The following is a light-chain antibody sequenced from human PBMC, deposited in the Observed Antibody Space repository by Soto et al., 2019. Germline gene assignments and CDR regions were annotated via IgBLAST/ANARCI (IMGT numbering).Light chain of an antibody. V-gene: IGKV1-5*01. CDR2: DAS. CDR1: QSISSW. J-gene: IGKJ2*01. Sequence: DIQMTQSPSTLSASVGDRVTITCRASQSISSWLAWYQQKPGKAPKLLIYDASSLESEVPSRFSGRGSGTKFTLTISRLQPDDFATYYCQQYNSYHTFGQGTKLEIK. CDR3: QQYNSYHT.